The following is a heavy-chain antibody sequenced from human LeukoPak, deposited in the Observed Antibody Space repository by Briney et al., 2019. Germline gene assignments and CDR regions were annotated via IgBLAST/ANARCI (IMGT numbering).Heavy chain of an antibody. V-gene: IGHV3-23*01. CDR1: GFSFSSHG. CDR2: IIGGAGGT. CDR3: AKSTDIVGATAFDY. D-gene: IGHD1-26*01. J-gene: IGHJ4*02. Sequence: GGTLRLSCAASGFSFSSHGMSWVRQAPGKGLEWVSGIIGGAGGTYYADSVKGRFTISRDNAKNTLYLQMNSLRAEDTAVYYCAKSTDIVGATAFDYWGQGTLVTVSS.